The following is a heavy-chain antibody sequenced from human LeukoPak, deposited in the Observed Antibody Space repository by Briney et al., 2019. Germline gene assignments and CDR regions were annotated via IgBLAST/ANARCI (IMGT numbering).Heavy chain of an antibody. J-gene: IGHJ4*02. V-gene: IGHV4-30-4*01. D-gene: IGHD2-8*02. CDR3: ARTGGTIDY. Sequence: SETLSLTCIVSGGSLNSPNYYWSWIRQPPGKGLEWIGYIYYSGSTYYNPSLKSRVTISVDTSKNQFSLKLSSVTAADTAVYYCARTGGTIDYWCQGTLVTVSS. CDR2: IYYSGST. CDR1: GGSLNSPNYY.